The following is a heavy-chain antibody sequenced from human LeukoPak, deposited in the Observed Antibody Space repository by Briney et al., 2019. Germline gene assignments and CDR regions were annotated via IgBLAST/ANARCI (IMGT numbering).Heavy chain of an antibody. J-gene: IGHJ4*02. Sequence: GGSLRLSCAASGFTFSSYGMHWVCQAPGKGLEWVAVIWYDGSNKYYADSVKGRFTISRDNSKNTLYLQMNSLKTEDTAVYYCTSTQDMIQLWLYWDYWGQGTLVTVSS. D-gene: IGHD5-18*01. CDR3: TSTQDMIQLWLYWDY. CDR2: IWYDGSNK. V-gene: IGHV3-33*01. CDR1: GFTFSSYG.